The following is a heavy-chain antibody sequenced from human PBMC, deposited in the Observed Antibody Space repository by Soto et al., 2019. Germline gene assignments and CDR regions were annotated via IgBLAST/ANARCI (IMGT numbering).Heavy chain of an antibody. Sequence: PGESLKISCKGSGYSFTTYWIAWVRQMPGKGLEWMGIIYPGDSDTRYSPSFQGQVTISADKSISTAYLQWSSLKASDPAMYYCARLLPAAMVTGIRIPPPKDYYGMDVWGQGTTVTVSS. J-gene: IGHJ6*02. CDR2: IYPGDSDT. CDR3: ARLLPAAMVTGIRIPPPKDYYGMDV. D-gene: IGHD2-2*01. CDR1: GYSFTTYW. V-gene: IGHV5-51*01.